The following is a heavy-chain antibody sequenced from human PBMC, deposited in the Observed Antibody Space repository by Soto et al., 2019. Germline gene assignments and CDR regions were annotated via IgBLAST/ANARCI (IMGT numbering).Heavy chain of an antibody. CDR1: GDTFISYA. CDR2: IIPIFGTP. D-gene: IGHD4-4*01. CDR3: ARRGALPDKDYSRDYYGMDV. V-gene: IGHV1-69*19. J-gene: IGHJ6*02. Sequence: QVQLVQSVAEVKRTGSSVTVSCKASGDTFISYAINWVRQAPGQGLEWMGGIIPIFGTPNYAQKFQGRVTITADESTTTGYMELCSLRSDDTAVYYCARRGALPDKDYSRDYYGMDVWGQGSTVTVAS.